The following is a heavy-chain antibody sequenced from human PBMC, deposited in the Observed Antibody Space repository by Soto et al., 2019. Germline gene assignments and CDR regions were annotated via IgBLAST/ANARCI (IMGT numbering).Heavy chain of an antibody. D-gene: IGHD3-3*01. J-gene: IGHJ4*02. CDR2: IVVGSGNT. CDR1: GFTFTSPA. Sequence: EASVKVSCKASGFTFTSPAVQWVRQARGQRPEWIGWIVVGSGNTNYAQKFQERVTITRDMSTSTAYMELSSLRSEDTAVYYCAAVLDFWSGYPFDYWGQGTLVTVSS. CDR3: AAVLDFWSGYPFDY. V-gene: IGHV1-58*01.